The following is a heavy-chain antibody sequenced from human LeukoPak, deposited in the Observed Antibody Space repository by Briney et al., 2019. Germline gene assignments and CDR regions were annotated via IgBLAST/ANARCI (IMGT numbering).Heavy chain of an antibody. CDR3: ARDISGYSASDYAFDI. CDR2: ISGSGGGT. Sequence: GGSLRLSCAASGFTFSSNAMSWVRQAPGKGLEWVSAISGSGGGTYYADSVKGRFTISRDNSKNTLYLQTNSLRAEDTAVYYCARDISGYSASDYAFDIWGQGTMVTVSS. CDR1: GFTFSSNA. D-gene: IGHD5-12*01. J-gene: IGHJ3*02. V-gene: IGHV3-23*01.